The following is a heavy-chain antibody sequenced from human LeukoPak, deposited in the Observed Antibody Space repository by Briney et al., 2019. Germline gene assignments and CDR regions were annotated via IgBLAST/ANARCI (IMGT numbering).Heavy chain of an antibody. D-gene: IGHD3-16*01. CDR1: GYSFTRNG. CDR2: ISTNGGNT. Sequence: ASVKVSCKPSGYSFTRNGISWVRQAPGQGLEWMGWISTNGGNTNYAQKFQDRVTLTTDTSTSTAYMELRSLRSDDTAVYYCARDVNYAFDYWGQGTLVTVSS. CDR3: ARDVNYAFDY. V-gene: IGHV1-18*01. J-gene: IGHJ4*02.